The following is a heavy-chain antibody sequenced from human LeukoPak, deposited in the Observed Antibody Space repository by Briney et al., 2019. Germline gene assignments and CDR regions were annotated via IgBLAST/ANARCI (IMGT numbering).Heavy chain of an antibody. D-gene: IGHD3-3*01. J-gene: IGHJ4*02. V-gene: IGHV3-21*01. CDR1: GFTFSSYS. CDR2: ISSSSSYI. Sequence: PGGSLRLSCAASGFTFSSYSMNWVRQAPGKGLEWVSSISSSSSYIYYADSVKGRFTISRDNAKNSLYPQMNSLRAEDTAVYYCARAAHTIFGEPNEFDYWGQGTLVTVSS. CDR3: ARAAHTIFGEPNEFDY.